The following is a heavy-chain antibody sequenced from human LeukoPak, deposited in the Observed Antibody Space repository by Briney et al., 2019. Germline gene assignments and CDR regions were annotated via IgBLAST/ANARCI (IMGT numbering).Heavy chain of an antibody. Sequence: PSETLSLTCTVSGGSISTYYWSWIRQPPGKGLEWIGHLYNSGSTNYHPSLQSRVTISVDTSKNQFSLRLSSVTAADTAVYYCARAVAXKTFDYWGPGTLVTVSS. J-gene: IGHJ4*02. CDR3: ARAVAXKTFDY. V-gene: IGHV4-59*08. CDR1: GGSISTYY. CDR2: LYNSGST.